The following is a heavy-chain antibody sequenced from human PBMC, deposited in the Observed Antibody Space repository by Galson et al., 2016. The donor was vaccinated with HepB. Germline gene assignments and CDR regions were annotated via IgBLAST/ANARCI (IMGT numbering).Heavy chain of an antibody. D-gene: IGHD4-23*01. J-gene: IGHJ6*02. CDR2: IYYSGST. V-gene: IGHV4-31*02. CDR1: DYY. Sequence: DYYMSWIRQHPGKGLEWVGYIYYSGSTYYNPSLKSRVTISVDTTKDQFSLTLSSVTAADTAVYYCARYGGNSVYYYGMDVWGQGTLVTVSS. CDR3: ARYGGNSVYYYGMDV.